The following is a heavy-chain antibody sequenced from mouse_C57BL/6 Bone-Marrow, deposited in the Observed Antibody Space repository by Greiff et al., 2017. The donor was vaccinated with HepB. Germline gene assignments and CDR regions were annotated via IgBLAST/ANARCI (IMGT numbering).Heavy chain of an antibody. Sequence: VQLQQSGAELVRPGASVKLSCKASGYTFTDYYINWVKQRPGQGLEWIARIDPGSGNTYYNEKFKGKATLTAEKSSSTAYMQLSSLTSEDSAVYFCAREGSRGDYFDYWGQGTTLTVSS. CDR2: IDPGSGNT. CDR3: AREGSRGDYFDY. V-gene: IGHV1-76*01. J-gene: IGHJ2*01. CDR1: GYTFTDYY.